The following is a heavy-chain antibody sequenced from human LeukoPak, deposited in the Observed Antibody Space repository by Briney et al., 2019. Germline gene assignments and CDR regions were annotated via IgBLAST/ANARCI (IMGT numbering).Heavy chain of an antibody. CDR1: GGTFSSYA. D-gene: IGHD3-10*01. CDR2: IIPIFGTA. CDR3: ARGSWFGEFPFDY. Sequence: SVKVSCKASGGTFSSYAISWVRQAPGQGPEWMGGIIPIFGTANYAQKFQGRVTITANESTSTAYMELSSLRSEDTAVYYCARGSWFGEFPFDYWGQGTLVTVSS. J-gene: IGHJ4*02. V-gene: IGHV1-69*01.